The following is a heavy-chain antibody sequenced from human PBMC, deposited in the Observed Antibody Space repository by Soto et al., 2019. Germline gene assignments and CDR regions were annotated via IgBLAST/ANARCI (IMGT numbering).Heavy chain of an antibody. CDR2: LYGTGST. CDR1: GFSVSTNY. V-gene: IGHV3-53*01. Sequence: EVQLVESGGGLIQPGGSLRLSCEVAGFSVSTNYMTWVRQAPGKGLEWVSVLYGTGSTYYADSVKGRFTISRDNSKNTVFLQMNNLGVEDTALYYCARDQGWSGYYFDSWGQGTKVTVSS. D-gene: IGHD3-10*02. CDR3: ARDQGWSGYYFDS. J-gene: IGHJ4*02.